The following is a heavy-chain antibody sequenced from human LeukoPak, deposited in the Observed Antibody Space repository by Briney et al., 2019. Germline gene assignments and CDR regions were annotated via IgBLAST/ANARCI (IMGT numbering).Heavy chain of an antibody. CDR2: ISWNSGSI. CDR3: AKAILFGGNLLVGAFDI. CDR1: GFTFDDYA. D-gene: IGHD4-23*01. Sequence: SGGSLRLSCGASGFTFDDYAMHWVRQAPGKGLEWVSGISWNSGSIGYADSVKGRFTISRDNAKNSLYLQMNSLRAEDTALYYGAKAILFGGNLLVGAFDIWGQGTMVTVSS. V-gene: IGHV3-9*01. J-gene: IGHJ3*02.